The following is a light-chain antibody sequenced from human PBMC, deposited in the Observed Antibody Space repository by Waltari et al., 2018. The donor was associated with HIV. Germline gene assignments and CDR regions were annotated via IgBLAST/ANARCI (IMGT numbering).Light chain of an antibody. Sequence: YVLTQPPSVSVAPGQTARITCGGDNIAGRKVHWYQRRPGQAPALVDLDDSDRPSGIPERFSGSIAGNTATLIISRVEDGDEADYYCQVWDESNEQVVFGGGTRLTVL. CDR2: DDS. J-gene: IGLJ2*01. CDR3: QVWDESNEQVV. CDR1: NIAGRK. V-gene: IGLV3-21*02.